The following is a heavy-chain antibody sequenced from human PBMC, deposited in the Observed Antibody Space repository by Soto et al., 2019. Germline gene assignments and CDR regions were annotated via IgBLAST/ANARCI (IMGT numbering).Heavy chain of an antibody. CDR1: GFTFSSYW. D-gene: IGHD3-9*01. CDR3: ARDRPYYDILTGYFLALGMDV. Sequence: GGSLRLSCAASGFTFSSYWMSWVRQAPGKGLEWVANIKQDGSEKYYVDSVKGRFTISRDNAKNSLYLQMNSLRAEDTAVYYCARDRPYYDILTGYFLALGMDVWGQGTTVTVSS. CDR2: IKQDGSEK. J-gene: IGHJ6*02. V-gene: IGHV3-7*03.